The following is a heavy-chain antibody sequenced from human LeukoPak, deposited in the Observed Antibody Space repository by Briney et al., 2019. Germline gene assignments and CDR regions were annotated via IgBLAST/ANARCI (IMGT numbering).Heavy chain of an antibody. Sequence: ASVKVSCKASGYTFTSYAMNWVRQAPGQGLEWMGWINTNTGNPTYAQGFTGRFVFSLDTSVSTAYLRISSLKAEDTAVYYCAGGGYHYYYYYMDVWGKGTTVTISS. CDR2: INTNTGNP. D-gene: IGHD3-22*01. J-gene: IGHJ6*03. CDR3: AGGGYHYYYYYMDV. CDR1: GYTFTSYA. V-gene: IGHV7-4-1*02.